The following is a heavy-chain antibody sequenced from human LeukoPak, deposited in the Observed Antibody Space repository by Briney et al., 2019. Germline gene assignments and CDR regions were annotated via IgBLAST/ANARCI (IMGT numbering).Heavy chain of an antibody. CDR1: GGSFSGHY. V-gene: IGHV4-34*01. CDR3: ARKKGGQLWLDR. D-gene: IGHD5-18*01. Sequence: SETLSLTCAVYGGSFSGHYWSWIRQPPGKGLEWIGEINHSGSTNYNPSLKSRVTISVDTSKNQFSLKLSSVTAADTAVYYCARKKGGQLWLDRWGQGTLVTVSS. CDR2: INHSGST. J-gene: IGHJ5*02.